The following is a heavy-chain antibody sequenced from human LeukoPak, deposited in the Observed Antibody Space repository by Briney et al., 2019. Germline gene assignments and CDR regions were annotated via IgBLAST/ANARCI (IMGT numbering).Heavy chain of an antibody. Sequence: QAGGSLRLSCAASGFTFSSYARSWVRQAPGKGLEWVAVISYDGSNKYYADSVKGRFTISRDNSKNTLYLQMNSLRAEDTAVYYCAKDLLYYGLGSYFFDYWGQGTLATVSS. D-gene: IGHD3-10*01. CDR1: GFTFSSYA. V-gene: IGHV3-30*18. CDR3: AKDLLYYGLGSYFFDY. J-gene: IGHJ4*02. CDR2: ISYDGSNK.